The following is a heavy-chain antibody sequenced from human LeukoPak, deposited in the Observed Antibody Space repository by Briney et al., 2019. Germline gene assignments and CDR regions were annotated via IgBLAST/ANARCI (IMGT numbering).Heavy chain of an antibody. CDR2: IYYSGST. J-gene: IGHJ4*02. V-gene: IGHV4-59*11. CDR3: ARERFGYSDY. Sequence: SETLSLTCTVSGGSISSHYWSWIRQPPGKGLEWIGYIYYSGSTNYNPSLKSRVTISVDTSKNQFSLKLSSVTAADTAVYYCARERFGYSDYWGQGTLVTVSS. D-gene: IGHD2-21*01. CDR1: GGSISSHY.